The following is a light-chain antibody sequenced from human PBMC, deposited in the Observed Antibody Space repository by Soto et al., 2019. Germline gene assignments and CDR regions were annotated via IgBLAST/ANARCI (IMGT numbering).Light chain of an antibody. V-gene: IGKV3-20*01. CDR1: QSVSSDY. CDR2: RAS. CDR3: QQTYSTPWT. Sequence: EIVLTQSPGTLSLSPGDRATLSCRASQSVSSDYVAWYQQKPGQTPNVLIYRASIRATGIPDRFSGSGSGTDFTLTISRLEPEDFATYYCQQTYSTPWTFGQGTKVEIK. J-gene: IGKJ1*01.